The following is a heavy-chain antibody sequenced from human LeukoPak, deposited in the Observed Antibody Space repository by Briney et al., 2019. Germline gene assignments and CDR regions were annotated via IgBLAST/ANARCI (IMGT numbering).Heavy chain of an antibody. CDR3: ASGGIVGATGYFDY. V-gene: IGHV1-69*05. CDR1: GGTFSSYA. CDR2: IIPIFGTA. D-gene: IGHD1-26*01. Sequence: SVKVSXKASGGTFSSYAISWVRQAPGQGLEWMGRIIPIFGTAKYAQKFQGRVTITTDESTSTAYMALSSLRSEDTAVYYCASGGIVGATGYFDYWGQGTLVTVSS. J-gene: IGHJ4*02.